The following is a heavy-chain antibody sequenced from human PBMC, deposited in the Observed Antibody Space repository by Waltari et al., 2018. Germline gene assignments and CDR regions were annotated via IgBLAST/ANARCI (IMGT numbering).Heavy chain of an antibody. J-gene: IGHJ4*02. CDR1: GMPCSNSW. D-gene: IGHD4-17*01. CDR3: VTGLTTVTAKDYFDH. V-gene: IGHV3-7*01. CDR2: IKQDGSEK. Sequence: EVQLVESGGGSVQPGGSLGLSCAASGMPCSNSWMHWVRQAPGKGLEWVANIKQDGSEKNYVDSVEGRFSISRDNAQNSLYLQMNSLRAEDTAIYYCVTGLTTVTAKDYFDHWGQGALVTVSS.